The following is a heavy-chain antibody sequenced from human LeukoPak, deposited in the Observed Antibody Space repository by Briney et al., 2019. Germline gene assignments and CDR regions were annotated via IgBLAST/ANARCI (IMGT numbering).Heavy chain of an antibody. CDR1: GYTFTGYY. CDR3: ARGRNYYDSSGCYYEGDAFDI. J-gene: IGHJ3*02. V-gene: IGHV1-46*01. D-gene: IGHD3-22*01. CDR2: INPSGGST. Sequence: ASVKVSCKASGYTFTGYYMHWVRQAPGQGLEWMGIINPSGGSTSYAQKFQGRVTMTRDMSTSTVYMELSSLRSEDTAVYYCARGRNYYDSSGCYYEGDAFDIWGQGTMVTVSS.